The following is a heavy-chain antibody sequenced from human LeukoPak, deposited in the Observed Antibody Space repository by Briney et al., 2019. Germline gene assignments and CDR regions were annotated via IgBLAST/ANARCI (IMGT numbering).Heavy chain of an antibody. CDR2: IYHSGST. CDR3: ARADGDFGSDY. J-gene: IGHJ4*02. Sequence: SETLSLTCAVSGGSISSGGYSWSWIRQPPGEGLEWIGYIYHSGSTYYNPSLKSRVTISVDRSKSQFSLKLSSVTAADTAVYYCARADGDFGSDYWGQGTLVTVSS. CDR1: GGSISSGGYS. V-gene: IGHV4-30-2*01. D-gene: IGHD4-17*01.